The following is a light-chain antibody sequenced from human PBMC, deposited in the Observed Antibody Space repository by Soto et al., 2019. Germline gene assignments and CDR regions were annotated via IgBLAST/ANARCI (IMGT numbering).Light chain of an antibody. CDR1: SHNIAARYD. V-gene: IGLV1-40*01. CDR3: CSYTRSGTLS. CDR2: GNN. Sequence: QSVLTQPPSVSGAPGQRVTISCTGGSHNIAARYDVHWYQQLPGTAPKLLIYGNNNRPSGISARFSGSKSGNTASLTISGLQPEDTALYYCCSYTRSGTLSFGGGTKLTVL. J-gene: IGLJ2*01.